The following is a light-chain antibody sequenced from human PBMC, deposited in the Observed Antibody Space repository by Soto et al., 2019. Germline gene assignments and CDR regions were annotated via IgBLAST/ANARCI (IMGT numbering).Light chain of an antibody. CDR3: QSYDRSLSGSF. CDR1: STNIGRNP. J-gene: IGLJ1*01. V-gene: IGLV1-40*01. CDR2: RNT. Sequence: QSVLTQPPSASGTPGQRVTISCSGTSTNIGRNPVYWYQQLPGTAPKLLIYRNTYRPSGVPDRFSGSRSATSASLTITGLQAEDEADYYCQSYDRSLSGSFFGTGTKVTVL.